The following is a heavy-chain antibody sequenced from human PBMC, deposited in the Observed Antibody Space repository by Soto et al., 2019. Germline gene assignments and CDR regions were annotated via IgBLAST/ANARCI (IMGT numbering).Heavy chain of an antibody. D-gene: IGHD6-13*01. CDR1: GFTFSSYG. CDR3: ARDSLSSWYLYFDY. Sequence: SLRLSCAASGFTFSSYGMHWVRQAPGKGLEWVAVIWYDGSNKYYADSVKGRFTISRDNSKNTLYLQMNSLRAEDTAVYYCARDSLSSWYLYFDYWGQGTLVTVSS. V-gene: IGHV3-33*01. CDR2: IWYDGSNK. J-gene: IGHJ4*02.